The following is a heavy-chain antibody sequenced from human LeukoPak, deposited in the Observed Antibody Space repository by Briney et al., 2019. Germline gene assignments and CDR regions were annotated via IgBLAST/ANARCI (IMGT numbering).Heavy chain of an antibody. Sequence: GGSLRLSCAASGFTFSSYWMNWARQAPGKGLEWVASINHNGNVNYYVDSVKGRFTISRDNAKNSLYLQMNSLRAEDTALYYCAKDQQLGDYYYYYGMDVWGQGTTVTVSS. V-gene: IGHV3-7*03. D-gene: IGHD6-13*01. CDR1: GFTFSSYW. J-gene: IGHJ6*02. CDR2: INHNGNVN. CDR3: AKDQQLGDYYYYYGMDV.